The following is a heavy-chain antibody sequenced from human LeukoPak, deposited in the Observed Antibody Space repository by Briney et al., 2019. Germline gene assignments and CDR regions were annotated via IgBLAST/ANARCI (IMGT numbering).Heavy chain of an antibody. CDR1: GFTFSSYA. CDR3: ATGLAYYDFWSGAPFDY. V-gene: IGHV3-64*01. D-gene: IGHD3-3*01. CDR2: ISSNGGST. Sequence: GGSLRLSCAASGFTFSSYAMHWVRQAPGKGLEYVSAISSNGGSTYYANSVKGRFTISRDNSKNTLYLQMGSLRAEDTAVYYCATGLAYYDFWSGAPFDYWGQGTLVTVSS. J-gene: IGHJ4*02.